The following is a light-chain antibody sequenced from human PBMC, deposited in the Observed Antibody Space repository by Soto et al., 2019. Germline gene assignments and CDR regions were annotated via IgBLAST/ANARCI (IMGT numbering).Light chain of an antibody. V-gene: IGKV3-20*01. CDR2: GAS. Sequence: EIVLTQSPGTLSLSPGERATLSCRASQSVSSSYLALYKQKPGQDPRLLIYGASSRATGIPDRFSGSGSGKDFTLTISRLDPEDFAVYYCQQYGSSPPWTFGQGTKVEIK. J-gene: IGKJ1*01. CDR1: QSVSSSY. CDR3: QQYGSSPPWT.